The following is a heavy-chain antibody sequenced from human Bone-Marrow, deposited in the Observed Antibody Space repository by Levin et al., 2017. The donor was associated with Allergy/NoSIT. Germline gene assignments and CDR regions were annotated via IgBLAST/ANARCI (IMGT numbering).Heavy chain of an antibody. CDR3: AKYRGYSYGAIDC. V-gene: IGHV3-23*01. CDR2: ISGSGGST. CDR1: GFTFSSYA. J-gene: IGHJ4*02. D-gene: IGHD5-18*01. Sequence: GGSLRLSCAASGFTFSSYAMSWVRQAPGKGLEWVSAISGSGGSTYYADSVKGRFTISRDNSKNTVYLQMNSLRAEDTALYYCAKYRGYSYGAIDCWGQGTLVTVSS.